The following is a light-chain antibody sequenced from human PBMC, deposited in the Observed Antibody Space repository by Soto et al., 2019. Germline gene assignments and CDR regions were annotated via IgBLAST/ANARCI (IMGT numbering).Light chain of an antibody. CDR1: QSVSNN. J-gene: IGKJ4*01. CDR3: QQYNTWSPLT. V-gene: IGKV3-15*01. CDR2: GAS. Sequence: EIVLTQSPGTLSLSPGERATLSCRASQSVSNNLAWYQQKPGQAPRLLIYGASTRATGIPARFSGSGSGTEFTLTISSLQSEDFAVYYCQQYNTWSPLTFGGGTKVETK.